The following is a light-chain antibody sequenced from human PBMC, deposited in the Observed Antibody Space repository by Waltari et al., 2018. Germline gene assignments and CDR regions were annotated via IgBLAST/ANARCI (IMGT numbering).Light chain of an antibody. CDR1: SPNIGAGYD. J-gene: IGLJ3*02. CDR2: GDT. Sequence: QSVLTQLPSVSGAPGQRVTISCIGYSPNIGAGYDVQWYQQLPGTAPKLLIYGDTSRPSGVPDRFSASKSGTSVSLAITGLQPEDEAHYYCQSYDTNLRDWVFGGGTKLTVL. V-gene: IGLV1-40*01. CDR3: QSYDTNLRDWV.